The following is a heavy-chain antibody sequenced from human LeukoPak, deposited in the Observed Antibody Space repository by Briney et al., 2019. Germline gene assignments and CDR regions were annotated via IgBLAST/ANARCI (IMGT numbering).Heavy chain of an antibody. CDR3: ARVSMGALFDP. CDR2: IYYSGST. Sequence: GSLRLSCAASGFTFSSYAMSWVRQAPGKGLEWIGSIYYSGSTYYNPSLKSRVTISVDTSKNQFSLKLSSVTAADTAVYYCARVSMGALFDPWGQGTLVTVSS. J-gene: IGHJ5*02. D-gene: IGHD1-26*01. V-gene: IGHV4-39*07. CDR1: GFTFSSYA.